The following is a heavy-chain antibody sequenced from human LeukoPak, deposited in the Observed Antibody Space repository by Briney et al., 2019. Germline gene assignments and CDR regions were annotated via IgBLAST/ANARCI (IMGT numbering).Heavy chain of an antibody. V-gene: IGHV4-39*01. CDR3: ARWYSSGYDAFDI. D-gene: IGHD6-19*01. Sequence: SETLSLTCTVSGDSMTSSNHYWVWIRQPPGKGLEWIGSIYYGGSTYYNLSLKSRVTISQDTSKNQFSLKVNTVTAADTAVYYCARWYSSGYDAFDIWGQGTMVTVSS. CDR1: GDSMTSSNHY. CDR2: IYYGGST. J-gene: IGHJ3*02.